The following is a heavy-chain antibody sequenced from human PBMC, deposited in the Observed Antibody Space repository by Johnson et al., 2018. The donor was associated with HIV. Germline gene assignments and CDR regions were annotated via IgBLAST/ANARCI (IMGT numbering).Heavy chain of an antibody. V-gene: IGHV3-30*04. J-gene: IGHJ3*01. CDR1: GFTFSSYA. D-gene: IGHD1-26*01. Sequence: QVQLVESGGGVVQPGRSLRLSCAASGFTFSSYAMHWVRQAPGKGLEWVAVISYDGSNKYYADSVKGRFTISRDNSKNTLYLQMNSLRAEDTAVYYCARDGGSKRGDAVDRWGQGTMVTVSS. CDR3: ARDGGSKRGDAVDR. CDR2: ISYDGSNK.